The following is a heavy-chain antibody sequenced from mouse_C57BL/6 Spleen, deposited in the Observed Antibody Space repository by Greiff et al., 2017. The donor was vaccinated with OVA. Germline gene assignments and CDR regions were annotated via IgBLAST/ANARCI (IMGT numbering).Heavy chain of an antibody. CDR3: ARDGPAWFAY. J-gene: IGHJ3*01. Sequence: QVQLQQSGAELVKPGASVKISCKASGYAFSSYWMNWVKQRPGKGLEWIGQIYPGDGDTNYNGKFKGKATLPADKSSSTAYIQLSSLTSEDSAVYFCARDGPAWFAYWGQGTLVTVSA. CDR2: IYPGDGDT. D-gene: IGHD2-3*01. CDR1: GYAFSSYW. V-gene: IGHV1-80*01.